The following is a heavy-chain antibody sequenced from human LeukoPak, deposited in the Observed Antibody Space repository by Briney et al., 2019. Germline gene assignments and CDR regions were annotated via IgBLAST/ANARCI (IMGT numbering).Heavy chain of an antibody. CDR2: ISYSGTT. Sequence: PSETLSLTCTVSGGSISSSTYYWGWIRQPPGKGLEWIGSISYSGTTYYNPSLKSRVTMSVVTSKNQFSLKLSSVTAADTAVYYCARLAPFYSSSWHHASGPWSYGMDVWGQGTTVTVSS. CDR3: ARLAPFYSSSWHHASGPWSYGMDV. CDR1: GGSISSSTYY. D-gene: IGHD6-13*01. J-gene: IGHJ6*02. V-gene: IGHV4-39*01.